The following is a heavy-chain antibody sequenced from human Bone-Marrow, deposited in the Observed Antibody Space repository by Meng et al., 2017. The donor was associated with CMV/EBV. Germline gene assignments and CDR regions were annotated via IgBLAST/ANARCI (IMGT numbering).Heavy chain of an antibody. CDR2: ISTYNGNA. V-gene: IGHV1-18*01. CDR1: GYTFTTYG. CDR3: ARDATEWFGEINRGTYYGMDV. D-gene: IGHD3-10*01. J-gene: IGHJ6*02. Sequence: ASVKVSCKASGYTFTTYGISWVRQAPGQGLEWMGWISTYNGNANYAQKVQGRVTLTRDTSTSTVYMELRSLTSDDTAVYYCARDATEWFGEINRGTYYGMDVWGQGTTVTVSS.